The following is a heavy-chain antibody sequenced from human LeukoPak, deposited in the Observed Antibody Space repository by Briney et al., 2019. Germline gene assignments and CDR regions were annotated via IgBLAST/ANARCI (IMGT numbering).Heavy chain of an antibody. D-gene: IGHD1-20*01. CDR1: GFTFSSYA. Sequence: GGSLRLSCAASGFTFSSYAMSWVRQAPGKGLEWVSVISGNGGSTHYADSVKGRFTISRDNSKNTLYLQMDSLRAGDTAVYYCARRRYNWNAIDYWGQGTLVTVSS. J-gene: IGHJ4*02. CDR3: ARRRYNWNAIDY. V-gene: IGHV3-23*01. CDR2: ISGNGGST.